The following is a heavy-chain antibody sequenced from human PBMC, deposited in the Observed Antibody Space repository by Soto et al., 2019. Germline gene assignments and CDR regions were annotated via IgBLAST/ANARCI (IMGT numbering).Heavy chain of an antibody. J-gene: IGHJ6*02. CDR2: ISAYNGNT. Sequence: RASVKVSCKASGYTFTSYGISWVRQAPGQGLEWMGWISAYNGNTNYAQKLQGRVTMTTDTSTSTAYMELRSLRSDDTAVYYCAREAIAAAATAYYYGMDVWGQGTTVTVSS. CDR1: GYTFTSYG. D-gene: IGHD6-13*01. V-gene: IGHV1-18*01. CDR3: AREAIAAAATAYYYGMDV.